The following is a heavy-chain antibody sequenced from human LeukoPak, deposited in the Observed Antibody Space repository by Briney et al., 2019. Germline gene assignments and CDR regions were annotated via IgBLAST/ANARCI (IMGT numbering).Heavy chain of an antibody. D-gene: IGHD3-10*01. CDR2: IYSGGSP. J-gene: IGHJ5*02. V-gene: IGHV3-66*02. CDR1: GFTVTSTY. CDR3: ARGNVLLWFGESQQNWFDP. Sequence: GGSLRLSCAASGFTVTSTYMSWVRQAPGKGLEWVSVIYSGGSPYYADSVKGRFTISRDNSKNTLYLQMNSLRAEDTAVYYCARGNVLLWFGESQQNWFDPWGQGTLVTVSS.